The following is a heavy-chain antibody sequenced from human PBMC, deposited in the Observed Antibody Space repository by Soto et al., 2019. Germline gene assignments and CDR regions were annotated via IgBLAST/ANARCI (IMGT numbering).Heavy chain of an antibody. J-gene: IGHJ6*03. V-gene: IGHV3-33*01. CDR3: ARDGLPWFGEFTYYYYMDV. CDR1: GFTFSNYG. Sequence: GGSLRLSCAASGFTFSNYGMHWVRQAPGKGPEWVAVIWYDGSNKYHSDSVKGRFTISRDNSKNRMFLQMNSLRAEDTAVYYCARDGLPWFGEFTYYYYMDVWGKGTTVTVSS. D-gene: IGHD3-10*01. CDR2: IWYDGSNK.